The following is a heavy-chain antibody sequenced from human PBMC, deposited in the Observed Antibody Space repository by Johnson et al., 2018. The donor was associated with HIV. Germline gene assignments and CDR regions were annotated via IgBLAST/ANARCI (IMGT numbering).Heavy chain of an antibody. J-gene: IGHJ3*02. Sequence: QVQLVESGGGVVQPGRSLRLSCAASGFTFSSYSVHWVRQAPGKGLEWVAVISFDGYNKYYADSVKGRFTISRDSSEKTLYLQMNSLRPEDTAVYYCARGLELYLDLGWDDAFDIWCQGTMVTVSS. CDR2: ISFDGYNK. CDR3: ARGLELYLDLGWDDAFDI. V-gene: IGHV3-30-3*01. D-gene: IGHD1-26*01. CDR1: GFTFSSYS.